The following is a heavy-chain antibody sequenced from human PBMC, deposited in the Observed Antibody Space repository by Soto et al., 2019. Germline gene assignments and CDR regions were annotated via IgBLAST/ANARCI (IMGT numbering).Heavy chain of an antibody. V-gene: IGHV3-7*05. CDR3: ARNLRITMVRGVSDDY. CDR2: IKQDGSEK. CDR1: GFTFSSYW. D-gene: IGHD3-10*01. Sequence: GGSLRLSCAASGFTFSSYWMSWVRQAPGKGLEWVANIKQDGSEKYYVDSVKGRFTISRDNAKNSLYLQMNSLRAEETAEYYCARNLRITMVRGVSDDYWGQGTLVTVSS. J-gene: IGHJ4*02.